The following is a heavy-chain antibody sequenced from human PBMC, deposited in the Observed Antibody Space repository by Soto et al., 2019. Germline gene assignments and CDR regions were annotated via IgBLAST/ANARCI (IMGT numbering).Heavy chain of an antibody. Sequence: PSETLSLTCAVYGGSFSGYYWSWIRQPPGKGLEWIGEINHSGSTNYNPSLKSRVTISVDTSKNQFCVKLRSGTATNTAVYYCARAVAIAASVDPWGQGTLVTVSS. CDR3: ARAVAIAASVDP. CDR2: INHSGST. CDR1: GGSFSGYY. J-gene: IGHJ5*02. V-gene: IGHV4-34*01. D-gene: IGHD6-6*01.